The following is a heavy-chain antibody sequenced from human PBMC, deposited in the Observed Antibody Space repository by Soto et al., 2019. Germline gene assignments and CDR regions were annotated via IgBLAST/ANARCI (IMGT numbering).Heavy chain of an antibody. J-gene: IGHJ6*02. CDR2: IIPIFGTA. CDR3: AREGVAPYYYYGMDV. V-gene: IGHV1-69*05. D-gene: IGHD5-12*01. CDR1: GYTFTGYY. Sequence: SVKVSCKASGYTFTGYYMHWVRQAPGQGLEWMGGIIPIFGTANYAQKFQGRVTMTTDTSTSTVYMEVSSLRSEDTAVYYCAREGVAPYYYYGMDVWGQGTPVTVSS.